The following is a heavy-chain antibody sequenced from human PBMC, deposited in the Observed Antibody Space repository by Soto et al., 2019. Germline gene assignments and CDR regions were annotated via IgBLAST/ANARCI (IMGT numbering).Heavy chain of an antibody. CDR2: IGTAGDT. Sequence: PGGSLRLSCAASGFTFSSYDMHWVRQATGKGLEWVSAIGTAGDTYYPGSVKGRFTISRENAKNSLYLQMNSLRAGDTAVYYCARGRYSGYVRYYYYGMDVWGQGTTVTVSS. V-gene: IGHV3-13*01. J-gene: IGHJ6*02. CDR1: GFTFSSYD. D-gene: IGHD5-12*01. CDR3: ARGRYSGYVRYYYYGMDV.